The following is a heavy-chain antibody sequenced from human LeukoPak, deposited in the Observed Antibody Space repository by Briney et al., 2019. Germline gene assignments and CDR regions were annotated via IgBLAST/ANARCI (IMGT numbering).Heavy chain of an antibody. J-gene: IGHJ4*02. CDR1: GGSFSGYY. CDR3: ARSSRDQIDY. D-gene: IGHD6-13*01. Sequence: SETLSLTCAVYGGSFSGYYWSWIRQPPGKGLEWIGEINHSGSTNYNPSLKSRVTISVDTSKNQFSLKLSSVTAADTAVYYCARSSRDQIDYWGQGTLVTVSS. V-gene: IGHV4-34*01. CDR2: INHSGST.